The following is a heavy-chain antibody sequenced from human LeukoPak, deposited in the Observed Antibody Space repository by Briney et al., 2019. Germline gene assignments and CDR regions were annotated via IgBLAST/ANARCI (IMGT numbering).Heavy chain of an antibody. CDR2: IIPIFGTA. D-gene: IGHD5-18*01. J-gene: IGHJ4*02. CDR1: GGTFSSYA. V-gene: IGHV1-69*13. Sequence: SVKVSCKASGGTFSSYAISWVRQAPGQGLEWMGGIIPIFGTANYAQKFQGRVTITADESTSTAYMELSSLRSEDTAVYYCAGDRLVDTAMVPFYWGQGTLVTVSS. CDR3: AGDRLVDTAMVPFY.